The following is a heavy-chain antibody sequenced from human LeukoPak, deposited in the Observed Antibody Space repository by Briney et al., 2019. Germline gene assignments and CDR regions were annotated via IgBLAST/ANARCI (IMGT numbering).Heavy chain of an antibody. V-gene: IGHV4-59*01. CDR1: RGPFSRYY. J-gene: IGHJ4*02. D-gene: IGHD3-9*01. CDR2: IYYSGST. CDR3: ARSDYDLLTGYSAVYFDF. Sequence: PSETLPLTCTGSRGPFSRYYWGWIRQPPAKGLVWIVYIYYSGSTNYNPSLKSRITMSMDRSKKQFSLRLSSVTAADTAVYYCARSDYDLLTGYSAVYFDFWGQGTLVTVSS.